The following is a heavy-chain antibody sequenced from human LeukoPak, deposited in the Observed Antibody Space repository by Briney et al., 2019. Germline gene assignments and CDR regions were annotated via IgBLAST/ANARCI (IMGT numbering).Heavy chain of an antibody. D-gene: IGHD5-12*01. CDR1: GGSISSSSYY. CDR3: ARVSGYSGYDYNWFDP. V-gene: IGHV4-39*07. Sequence: SETLSLTCTVSGGSISSSSYYWGWIRQPPGKGLEWIGSIYYSGSTYYNPSLKSRVTISVDTSKNQFSLKLSSVTAADTAVYYCARVSGYSGYDYNWFDPWGQGTLVTVSS. J-gene: IGHJ5*02. CDR2: IYYSGST.